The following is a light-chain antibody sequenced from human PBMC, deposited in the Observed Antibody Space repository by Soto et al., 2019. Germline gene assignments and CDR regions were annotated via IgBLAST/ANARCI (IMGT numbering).Light chain of an antibody. CDR2: GNN. V-gene: IGLV1-40*01. Sequence: QSVLTQPASVSGAPGQRVTISCTGSSSNIGAGYEVHWYQQLPGTAPKLLIYGNNNRPSGVPDRFSGSKSATSASLAITGLQAEDEADYYCQSYDSSLSALYVFGTGTKLTVL. CDR3: QSYDSSLSALYV. CDR1: SSNIGAGYE. J-gene: IGLJ1*01.